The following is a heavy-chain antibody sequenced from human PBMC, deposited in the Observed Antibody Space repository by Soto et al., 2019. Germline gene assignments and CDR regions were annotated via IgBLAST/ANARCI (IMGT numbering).Heavy chain of an antibody. CDR2: ISYDGSNK. CDR3: AKDMFLSRTSTGRYFDY. CDR1: GFTFSSYG. Sequence: GGSLRLSCAASGFTFSSYGMHWVRQAPGKGLEWVAVISYDGSNKYYADSVKGRFTISRDNSKNTLYLQMNSLRAEDTAVYYCAKDMFLSRTSTGRYFDYWGKGTLVTVSS. V-gene: IGHV3-30*18. J-gene: IGHJ4*02. D-gene: IGHD3-10*02.